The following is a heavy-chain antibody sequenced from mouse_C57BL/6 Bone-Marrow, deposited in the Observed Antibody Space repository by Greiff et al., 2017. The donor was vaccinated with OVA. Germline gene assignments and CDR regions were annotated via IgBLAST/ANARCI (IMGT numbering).Heavy chain of an antibody. CDR2: ISGGGGNT. CDR1: GFTFSSYT. J-gene: IGHJ2*01. D-gene: IGHD1-1*01. CDR3: ARPWNLITTLDY. V-gene: IGHV5-9*01. Sequence: EVKLMESGGGLVKPGGSLKLSCAASGFTFSSYTMSWVRQTPEKRLEWVATISGGGGNTYYPDSVKGRFTISRDNAKNTLYLQMSSLRSEDTALYYCARPWNLITTLDYWGQGTTLTVSS.